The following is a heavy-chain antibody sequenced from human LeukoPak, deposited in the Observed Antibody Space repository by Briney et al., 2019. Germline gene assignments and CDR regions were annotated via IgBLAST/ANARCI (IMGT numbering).Heavy chain of an antibody. J-gene: IGHJ4*02. Sequence: GGSLRLSCAASGFSFSRYWVTWVRQAPGKGLEWVANIKEDGSERYYVDSVKGRFTISRDNTKNTLYLQMNSLRAEDAAVYYCAKVDFYDTSGYYGPTFLDYWGQGTLVTVSS. D-gene: IGHD3-22*01. CDR1: GFSFSRYW. CDR2: IKEDGSER. V-gene: IGHV3-7*03. CDR3: AKVDFYDTSGYYGPTFLDY.